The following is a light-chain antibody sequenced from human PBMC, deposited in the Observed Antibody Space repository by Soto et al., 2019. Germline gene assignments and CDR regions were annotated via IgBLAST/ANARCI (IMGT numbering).Light chain of an antibody. J-gene: IGKJ1*01. Sequence: EIVVPQCPGTLSLSPGERATLSCRASQSVSNNYLAWYQQKPGQAPRLLIYGASNRATGIPDRFSGSGSGTDFTLTISRLEPEDFAVYYCQQYGSSGTFGQGTKVDIK. CDR3: QQYGSSGT. CDR1: QSVSNNY. CDR2: GAS. V-gene: IGKV3-20*01.